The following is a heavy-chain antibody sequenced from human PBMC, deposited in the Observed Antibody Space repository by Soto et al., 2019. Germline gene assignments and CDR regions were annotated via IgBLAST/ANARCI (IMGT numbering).Heavy chain of an antibody. V-gene: IGHV1-69*13. CDR2: IIPIFGTA. CDR1: GGTFSSYA. D-gene: IGHD4-17*01. Sequence: SVKVSCKASGGTFSSYAISWVRQAPGQGLEWMGGIIPIFGTANYAQKFQGRVTITADESTSTAYMELSSLRSEDTAVYYCARVYGDYKKTNYYGMDVWGQGTTVTVSS. J-gene: IGHJ6*02. CDR3: ARVYGDYKKTNYYGMDV.